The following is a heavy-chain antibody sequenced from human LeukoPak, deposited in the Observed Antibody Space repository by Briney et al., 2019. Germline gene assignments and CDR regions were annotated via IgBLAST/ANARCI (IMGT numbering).Heavy chain of an antibody. D-gene: IGHD4-17*01. V-gene: IGHV3-30-3*01. CDR1: GFTFSSYA. J-gene: IGHJ4*02. CDR2: ISYDGSNK. CDR3: AREGDCGDYEYYFDY. Sequence: GGSLRPSCAAFGFTFSSYAMHWVRQAPGKGLEWVAVISYDGSNKYYADSVKGRFTISRDNSKNTLYLQMNSLRAEDTAVYYCAREGDCGDYEYYFDYWGQGTLVTVSS.